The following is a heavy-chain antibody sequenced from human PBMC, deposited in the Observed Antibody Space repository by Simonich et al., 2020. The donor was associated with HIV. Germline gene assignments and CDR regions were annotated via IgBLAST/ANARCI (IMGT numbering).Heavy chain of an antibody. V-gene: IGHV4-34*01. CDR3: ARHVSNYYGSGTYYKRGVWFDP. D-gene: IGHD3-10*01. Sequence: QVPLQQWGAGLLKPSETLSLTCAGYGGSLRGHYWGWIRQPPGQGLGWIGEINNDGITNYNPSLKSRVLIFVATSKNQFSLKLSSVTAADTAVYYCARHVSNYYGSGTYYKRGVWFDPWGQGTLVTVSS. CDR2: INNDGIT. CDR1: GGSLRGHY. J-gene: IGHJ5*02.